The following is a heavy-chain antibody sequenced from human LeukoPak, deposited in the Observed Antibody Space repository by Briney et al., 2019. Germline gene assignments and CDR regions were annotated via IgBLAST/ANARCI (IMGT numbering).Heavy chain of an antibody. CDR3: ARGHRSGPYYYYGMDV. J-gene: IGHJ6*02. CDR2: IYHSGST. Sequence: PSQTLSLTCAVSGGSISSGGYSWSWIRQPPGKGLEWIGYIYHSGSTYYNPSLKSRVTISVDRSKNQFSLKLSSVTAADTAVHYCARGHRSGPYYYYGMDVWGQGTTVTVSS. CDR1: GGSISSGGYS. D-gene: IGHD3-3*01. V-gene: IGHV4-30-2*01.